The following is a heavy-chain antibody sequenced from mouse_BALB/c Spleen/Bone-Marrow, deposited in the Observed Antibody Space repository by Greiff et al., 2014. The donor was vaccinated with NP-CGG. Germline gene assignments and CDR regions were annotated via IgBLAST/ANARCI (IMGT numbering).Heavy chain of an antibody. D-gene: IGHD1-2*01. CDR1: GYSITSDYA. Sequence: EVKLVESGPGLVKPSQSLSLTCTVTGYSITSDYAWNWIRQFQGNKLEWMGYISYSSRTNYNPSLKSRISITRDTSKNQFFLQLNSVTAEDTATYYCARWDYGDYAMDYWGQGTSVTVSS. J-gene: IGHJ4*01. V-gene: IGHV3-2*02. CDR2: ISYSSRT. CDR3: ARWDYGDYAMDY.